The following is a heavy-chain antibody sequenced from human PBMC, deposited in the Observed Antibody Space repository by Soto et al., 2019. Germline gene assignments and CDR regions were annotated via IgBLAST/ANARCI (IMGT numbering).Heavy chain of an antibody. J-gene: IGHJ4*02. D-gene: IGHD3-10*01. V-gene: IGHV1-46*01. CDR2: ISPDGGST. Sequence: AAVKFSCKASGFDFTDHYIHWVRQAPGQGLEWMGIISPDGGSTMYSQKFRARITMTRDTSTSTVYMELSSLRSEDTAIYYCARAPRGGVIIVITWAQIDYWGQGTLVTVSS. CDR1: GFDFTDHY. CDR3: ARAPRGGVIIVITWAQIDY.